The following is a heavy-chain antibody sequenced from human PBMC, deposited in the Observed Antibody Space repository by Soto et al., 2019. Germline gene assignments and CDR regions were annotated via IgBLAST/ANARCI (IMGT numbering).Heavy chain of an antibody. CDR1: GFTFSSYA. V-gene: IGHV3-23*01. CDR3: AKGLLWFGELGP. Sequence: GSLRLSCAASGFTFSSYAMSWVRQAPGKGLEWVSAISGSGGSTYYADSVKGRFTISRDNSKNTLYLQMNSLRAEDTAVYYCAKGLLWFGELGPWGQGTLVTVSS. CDR2: ISGSGGST. J-gene: IGHJ5*02. D-gene: IGHD3-10*01.